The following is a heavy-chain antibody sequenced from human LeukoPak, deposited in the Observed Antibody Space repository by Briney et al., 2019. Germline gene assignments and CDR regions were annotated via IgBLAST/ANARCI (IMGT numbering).Heavy chain of an antibody. J-gene: IGHJ3*02. Sequence: KASETLSLTCAVSGGSISSGGYSWSWIRQPPGKGLEWIGYIYYSGSTYYNPSLKSRVTISVDTSKNQFSLKLSSVTAADTAVYYCARGRSLWFGQRGAFDTWGQGTMVTVSS. CDR3: ARGRSLWFGQRGAFDT. CDR2: IYYSGST. CDR1: GGSISSGGYS. D-gene: IGHD3-10*01. V-gene: IGHV4-30-4*07.